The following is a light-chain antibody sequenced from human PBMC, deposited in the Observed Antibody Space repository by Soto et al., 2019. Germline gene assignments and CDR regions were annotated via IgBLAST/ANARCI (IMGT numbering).Light chain of an antibody. J-gene: IGKJ1*01. CDR2: DAS. Sequence: EIVLTQSPATLSLSPGERATLSCRASQSVSSYLVWYQQKSRQAPRLLIYDASNRATGIPARFSASGSGTDFTLTFISLEPEEIAVYYCLQRSKWPWTFGQGTKVEIK. CDR1: QSVSSY. V-gene: IGKV3-11*01. CDR3: LQRSKWPWT.